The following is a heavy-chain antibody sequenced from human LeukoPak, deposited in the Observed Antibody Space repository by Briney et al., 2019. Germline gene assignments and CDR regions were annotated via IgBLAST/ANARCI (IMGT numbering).Heavy chain of an antibody. V-gene: IGHV3-11*01. Sequence: PGGSLRLSCAASGFPFSDYNMSWIRQAPGKGLEWVSYISSSGSNIYYADSVKGRFAISRDNAKNSLYLQMNSLRAEDQAVYYCAREGDSALLWFGEWRELDEIYFDCWGQGILVTVAS. CDR1: GFPFSDYN. D-gene: IGHD3-10*01. CDR3: AREGDSALLWFGEWRELDEIYFDC. J-gene: IGHJ4*02. CDR2: ISSSGSNI.